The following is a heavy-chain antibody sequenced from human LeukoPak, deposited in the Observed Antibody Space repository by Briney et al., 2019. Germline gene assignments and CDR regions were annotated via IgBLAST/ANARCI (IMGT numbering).Heavy chain of an antibody. J-gene: IGHJ4*02. CDR1: GYTFTGYY. V-gene: IGHV1-2*02. D-gene: IGHD5-24*01. CDR2: INPNSGDT. CDR3: ARGSRQGGYNVFDY. Sequence: ASVKVSCKASGYTFTGYYMHWVRQAPGQGLEWMGWINPNSGDTNYAQRFQGRVTLTTDTSINTGYMELSSPRSDDTAVYYCARGSRQGGYNVFDYWGQGTLVTVSS.